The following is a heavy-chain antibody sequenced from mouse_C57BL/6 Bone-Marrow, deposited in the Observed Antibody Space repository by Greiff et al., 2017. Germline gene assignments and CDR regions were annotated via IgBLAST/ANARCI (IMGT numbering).Heavy chain of an antibody. Sequence: EVQLQQSGAELVRPGASVKLSCTASGFNIKDDYIHWVKQRPEQGLEWIGWIDPENGDTEYDSKFQGKATITSDTSSNTAYLQLSSLTSEDTAVYDCSSFNGNYFDFWGQGTPLTVAS. CDR3: SSFNGNYFDF. V-gene: IGHV14-4*01. CDR1: GFNIKDDY. D-gene: IGHD2-1*01. J-gene: IGHJ2*01. CDR2: IDPENGDT.